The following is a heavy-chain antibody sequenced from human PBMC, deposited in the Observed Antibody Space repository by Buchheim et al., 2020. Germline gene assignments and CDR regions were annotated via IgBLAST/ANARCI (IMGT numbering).Heavy chain of an antibody. CDR2: ISGSGGST. CDR1: GFTFSSYA. D-gene: IGHD6-13*01. J-gene: IGHJ5*02. Sequence: EVQLLESGGGLVQPGGSLRLSCAVSGFTFSSYAMSWVRQAPGKGLEWVSAISGSGGSTYYADSVKGRFTISRDNSKNTLYLQMNSLRAEDTAVYYCAKDLWRSSSSSFEYWFDPWGQGTL. CDR3: AKDLWRSSSSSFEYWFDP. V-gene: IGHV3-23*01.